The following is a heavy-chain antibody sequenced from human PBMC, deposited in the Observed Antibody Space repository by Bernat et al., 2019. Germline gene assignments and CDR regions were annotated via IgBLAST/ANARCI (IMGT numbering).Heavy chain of an antibody. D-gene: IGHD5-24*01. J-gene: IGHJ4*02. V-gene: IGHV3-30-3*01. CDR3: ARGGVEERWLRSYFDY. CDR1: GFTFSTYA. CDR2: ISYDGIDK. Sequence: QVQLVESGGGVVQPGRSLRLSCTASGFTFSTYAMHWVRQAPGKGLEWVAVISYDGIDKYYADSVKGRFTISRDNSKNTLYLQMNSLRAEDTAVYYCARGGVEERWLRSYFDYWGQGTLVTVSS.